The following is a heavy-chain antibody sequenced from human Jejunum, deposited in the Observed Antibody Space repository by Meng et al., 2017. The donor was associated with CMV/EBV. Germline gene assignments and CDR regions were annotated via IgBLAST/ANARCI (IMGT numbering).Heavy chain of an antibody. CDR3: ARAGWAAIGY. CDR1: GFTLSSYE. V-gene: IGHV3-48*03. CDR2: ISSGSAII. D-gene: IGHD2-2*01. Sequence: CEASGFTLSSYEMAWVRQAPGKGLEWVSYISSGSAIIYYADSVKGRFTISRDNAKSSLYLQMNSLRAEDTALYYCARAGWAAIGYWGQGTVVTVSS. J-gene: IGHJ4*02.